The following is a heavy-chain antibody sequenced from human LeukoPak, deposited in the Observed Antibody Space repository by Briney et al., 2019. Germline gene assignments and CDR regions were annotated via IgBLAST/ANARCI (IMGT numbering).Heavy chain of an antibody. D-gene: IGHD1-26*01. CDR1: GGSISSGSYD. CDR2: IYYSGST. CDR3: AGVLVGAKKGNAFDI. V-gene: IGHV4-61*10. J-gene: IGHJ3*02. Sequence: SQTLSLTCTVSGGSISSGSYDWYWIRQPAGKGLEWIGYIYYSGSTNYNPSLKSRVTISVDTSKNQFSLKLSSVTAADTAVYYCAGVLVGAKKGNAFDIWGQGTMVTVSS.